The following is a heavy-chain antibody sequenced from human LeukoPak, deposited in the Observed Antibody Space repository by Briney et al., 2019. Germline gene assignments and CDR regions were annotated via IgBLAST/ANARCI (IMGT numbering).Heavy chain of an antibody. CDR1: GGSISSYY. J-gene: IGHJ5*02. CDR3: ARHGGSVDWFDP. Sequence: SETLSLTCTVSGGSISSYYWSWIRQPPGKGLEWIGYIYYSGSTNYNPSLKSRVTISVDTSKNQFSLKLSSVTAADTAVYYCARHGGSVDWFDPWGQGTLVTVSS. D-gene: IGHD3-16*01. V-gene: IGHV4-59*08. CDR2: IYYSGST.